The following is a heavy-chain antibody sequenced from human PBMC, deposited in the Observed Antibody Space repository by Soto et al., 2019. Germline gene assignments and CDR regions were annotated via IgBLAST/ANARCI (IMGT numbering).Heavy chain of an antibody. J-gene: IGHJ4*02. Sequence: QVELVESGGGVVQPGRSLRLSCAASGFTFSSYGMHWVRQAPGKGLEWVAVISYDGNLAYYADSVKGRFTISRDNSKNTLYLQMNILRTEDTAIYYCAKEGPITNWYFDYWGQGTLVTVSS. CDR2: ISYDGNLA. D-gene: IGHD1-1*01. CDR3: AKEGPITNWYFDY. CDR1: GFTFSSYG. V-gene: IGHV3-30*18.